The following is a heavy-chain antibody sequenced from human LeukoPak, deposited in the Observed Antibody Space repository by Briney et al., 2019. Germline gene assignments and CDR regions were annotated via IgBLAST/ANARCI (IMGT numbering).Heavy chain of an antibody. Sequence: PSETLSLTCAIYGGSFSGYSWTWVRQAPGKGLEWVANIKQDGSEKYYVDSVKGRFTISRDNAKNSLYLQMNSLRAEDTAVYYCARDQTPFVWGQGTLVTVSS. CDR3: ARDQTPFV. J-gene: IGHJ4*02. CDR2: IKQDGSEK. V-gene: IGHV3-7*01. CDR1: GGSFSGYS.